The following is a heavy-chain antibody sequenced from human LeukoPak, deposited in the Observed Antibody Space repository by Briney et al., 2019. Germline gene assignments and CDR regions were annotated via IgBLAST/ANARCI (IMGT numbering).Heavy chain of an antibody. CDR1: GYTFTGYY. Sequence: ASVKVSCKASGYTFTGYYMHWVRQAPGQGLEWMGWISAYNGNTNYAQKLQGRVTMTTDTSTSTAYMELRSLRSDDTAVYYCAYSQGIAVSDAFDIWGQGTMVTVSS. J-gene: IGHJ3*02. D-gene: IGHD6-19*01. V-gene: IGHV1-18*04. CDR2: ISAYNGNT. CDR3: AYSQGIAVSDAFDI.